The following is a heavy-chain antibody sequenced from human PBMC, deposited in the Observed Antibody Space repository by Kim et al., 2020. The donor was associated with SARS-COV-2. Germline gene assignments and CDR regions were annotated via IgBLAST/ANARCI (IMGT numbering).Heavy chain of an antibody. CDR1: GFTFSSYG. J-gene: IGHJ4*01. Sequence: GGSLRLSCAASGFTFSSYGMHWVRQAPGKGLEWVAVISYDGSNKYYVDSVKGRFTISRDNSKNTLYLQMNSLRAEDTAVYYCAKRLYYVSGGPPSVDYWG. CDR3: AKRLYYVSGGPPSVDY. CDR2: ISYDGSNK. V-gene: IGHV3-30*18. D-gene: IGHD3-10*01.